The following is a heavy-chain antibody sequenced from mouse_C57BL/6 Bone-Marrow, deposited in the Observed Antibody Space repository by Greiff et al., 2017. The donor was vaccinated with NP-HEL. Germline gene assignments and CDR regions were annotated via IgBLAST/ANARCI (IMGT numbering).Heavy chain of an antibody. CDR2: IHPNSGST. CDR1: GYTFTSYW. J-gene: IGHJ4*01. CDR3: TRGLINTVPSAFYAMDY. V-gene: IGHV1-64*01. D-gene: IGHD1-1*01. Sequence: VQLQQPGAELVKPGASVKLSCKASGYTFTSYWMHWVKQRPGQGLEWIGMIHPNSGSTNYNEKFKSKATLTVDTSSSTAYMQLSSLTSEDSAVYYCTRGLINTVPSAFYAMDYWGQGTSVTVSS.